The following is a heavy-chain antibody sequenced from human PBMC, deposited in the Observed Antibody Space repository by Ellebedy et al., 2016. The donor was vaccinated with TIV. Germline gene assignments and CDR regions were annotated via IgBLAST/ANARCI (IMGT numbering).Heavy chain of an antibody. CDR3: AKDLRRGIAVGGTFYY. CDR2: ISWNSGSI. Sequence: SLKISCAASGFTFDDYGMSWVRQAPGKGLEWVSGISWNSGSIGYADSVKGRFTISRDNAKNSLYLQMNSLRAEDTALYYCAKDLRRGIAVGGTFYYWGQGTLVTVSS. CDR1: GFTFDDYG. V-gene: IGHV3-9*01. J-gene: IGHJ4*02. D-gene: IGHD6-19*01.